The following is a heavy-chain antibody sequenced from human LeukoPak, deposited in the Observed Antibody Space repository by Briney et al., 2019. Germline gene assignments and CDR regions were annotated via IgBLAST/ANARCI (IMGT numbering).Heavy chain of an antibody. J-gene: IGHJ4*02. V-gene: IGHV4-39*07. Sequence: PSETLSPTCTVSGGSISSSSYYWGWIRQPPGKGLEWIGEINYSGSTNYNPSLKSRVTISVDTSKNQFSLKLSSVTAADTAVYYCARFDSYYYDSSGLGWGQGTLVTVSS. CDR2: INYSGST. CDR3: ARFDSYYYDSSGLG. D-gene: IGHD3-22*01. CDR1: GGSISSSSYY.